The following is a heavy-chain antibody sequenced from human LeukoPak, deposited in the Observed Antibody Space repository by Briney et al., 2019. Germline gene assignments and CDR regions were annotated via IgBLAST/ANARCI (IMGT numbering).Heavy chain of an antibody. Sequence: GGSLRLSCAASGFTFSSYWMSWARQAPGKGLEWVANIKQDGSEKYYVDSVKGRFTISRDNAKNSLYLQMNSLRAEDTAVYYCARVNGYCSGGSCYANYYYYYYMDVWGKGTTVTVSS. CDR2: IKQDGSEK. J-gene: IGHJ6*03. V-gene: IGHV3-7*01. D-gene: IGHD2-15*01. CDR1: GFTFSSYW. CDR3: ARVNGYCSGGSCYANYYYYYYMDV.